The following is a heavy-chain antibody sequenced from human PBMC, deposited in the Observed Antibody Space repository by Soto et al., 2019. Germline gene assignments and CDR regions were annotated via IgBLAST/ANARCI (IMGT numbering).Heavy chain of an antibody. CDR2: IKSRDDGGAT. J-gene: IGHJ1*01. V-gene: IGHV3-15*01. CDR1: RITFSNEW. D-gene: IGHD6-13*01. CDR3: ATYLVAAATVYEH. Sequence: CGSLRLPCAASRITFSNEWLSWVRQTPGKGLEWVGRIKSRDDGGATNYATTVKGRFIISRDGSKNTLYLQLNNLKPPDTAVYYCATYLVAAATVYEHWEQGSL.